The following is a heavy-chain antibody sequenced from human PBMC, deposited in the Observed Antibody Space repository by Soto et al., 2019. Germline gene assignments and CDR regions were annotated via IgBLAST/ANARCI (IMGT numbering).Heavy chain of an antibody. D-gene: IGHD2-2*01. V-gene: IGHV4-4*02. Sequence: QVQLQESGPGLVKPSGTLSLTCADSSGSISSSNWWSWVRQPPGKGLEWIGEIYHSGSTNYNPSLKSRVTISVDKSKNQFSLKLSSVTAADTAVYYCARADSYCSSTSCPHNGFDPWGQGTLVTVSS. J-gene: IGHJ5*02. CDR3: ARADSYCSSTSCPHNGFDP. CDR2: IYHSGST. CDR1: SGSISSSNW.